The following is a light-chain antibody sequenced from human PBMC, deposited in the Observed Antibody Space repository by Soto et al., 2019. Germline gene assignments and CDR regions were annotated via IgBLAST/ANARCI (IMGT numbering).Light chain of an antibody. CDR3: CSYAGSYTFAV. V-gene: IGLV2-11*01. Sequence: QSALTQPRSVSGSPGQSVTISCTGSSSNMGGYNYVSWYRQHPGEAPKLMIYDVTKRPPGVPDRFSGSKSGNTASLTISGLQAEDEADYFCCSYAGSYTFAVFGGGTQLTVL. CDR1: SSNMGGYNY. J-gene: IGLJ2*01. CDR2: DVT.